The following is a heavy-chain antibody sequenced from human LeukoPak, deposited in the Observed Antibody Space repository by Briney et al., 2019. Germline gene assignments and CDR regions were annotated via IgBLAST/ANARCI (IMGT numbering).Heavy chain of an antibody. Sequence: GGSLRLSCAASGFTFSSYWMSWVRQAPGKGLEWVANIKQDGSEKYYVGSVKGRFTISRDNAKNSLYLQMNSLRAEDTAVYYCARAMYYYGSGSLSSNWFDPWGQGTLVTVSS. J-gene: IGHJ5*02. CDR2: IKQDGSEK. CDR3: ARAMYYYGSGSLSSNWFDP. D-gene: IGHD3-10*01. CDR1: GFTFSSYW. V-gene: IGHV3-7*01.